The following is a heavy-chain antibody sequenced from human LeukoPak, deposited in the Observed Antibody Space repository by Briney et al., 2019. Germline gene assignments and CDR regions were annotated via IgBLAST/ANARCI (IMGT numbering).Heavy chain of an antibody. CDR3: ASSSERRGYSYGYGPDYYYYYMDV. J-gene: IGHJ6*03. V-gene: IGHV4-34*01. CDR2: INHSGST. CDR1: GGSFSGYY. Sequence: SETLSLTCAVYGGSFSGYYWSWIRQPPGKGLEWIGEINHSGSTNYNPSLKSRVTISVDTSKNQFSLKLSSVTAADTAVYYCASSSERRGYSYGYGPDYYYYYMDVWGKGTTVTISS. D-gene: IGHD5-18*01.